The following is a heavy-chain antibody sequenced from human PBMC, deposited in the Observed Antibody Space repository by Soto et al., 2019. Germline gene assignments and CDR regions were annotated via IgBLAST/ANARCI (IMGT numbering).Heavy chain of an antibody. CDR2: IAPKTDGETT. V-gene: IGHV3-15*04. CDR1: GFTLSGAW. D-gene: IGHD1-26*01. CDR3: STSGGSH. Sequence: GGSLRLSCAASGFTLSGAWMRWVRQAPGKGLEGVGLIAPKTDGETTHYAAPVNGRFTISRDESKNTLYLQMNSLKSEDTGVYYCSTSGGSHWGQGTLVTVSS. J-gene: IGHJ4*02.